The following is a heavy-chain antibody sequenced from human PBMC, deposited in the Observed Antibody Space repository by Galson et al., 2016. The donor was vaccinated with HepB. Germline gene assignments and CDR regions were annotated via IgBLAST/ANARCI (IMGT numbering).Heavy chain of an antibody. V-gene: IGHV1-18*01. D-gene: IGHD3-10*01. J-gene: IGHJ4*02. CDR1: GYTFTNYG. CDR2: ISAYNGDT. CDR3: ARGYYASGRPDFDY. Sequence: SVKVSCKASGYTFTNYGISWVRQAPGQGLEWMGWISAYNGDTSYAQKLQGRVTMTTDTSTSTAYMELRSLRSVDTAVYYCARGYYASGRPDFDYWGQGTLFTVSS.